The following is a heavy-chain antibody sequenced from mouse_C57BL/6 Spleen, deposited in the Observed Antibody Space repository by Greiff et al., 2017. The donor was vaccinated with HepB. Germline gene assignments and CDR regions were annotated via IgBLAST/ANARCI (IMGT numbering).Heavy chain of an antibody. J-gene: IGHJ3*01. Sequence: EVKLQQSGPELVKPGASVKISCKASGYTFTDYYLNWVKQSHGKSLEWIGDINPNNGGTSYNQKFKGKATLTVDKSSSTAYMELRSLTSEDSAVYYCARNEAYWGQGTLVTVSA. V-gene: IGHV1-26*01. CDR2: INPNNGGT. CDR3: ARNEAY. CDR1: GYTFTDYY.